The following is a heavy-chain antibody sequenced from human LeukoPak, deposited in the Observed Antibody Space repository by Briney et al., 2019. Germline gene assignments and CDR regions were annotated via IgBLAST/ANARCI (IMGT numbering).Heavy chain of an antibody. CDR2: ISNDGDNI. D-gene: IGHD6-19*01. J-gene: IGHJ4*02. CDR1: GFSISIYG. V-gene: IGHV3-30*12. CDR3: ARDVWSSASRGGHFDY. Sequence: GGSLRLSCAASGFSISIYGIHWVRQAPGKGLEWVAFISNDGDNIYYADSVKGRCTISRDQSKSTLYLQMSTLRAEDTAMYYCARDVWSSASRGGHFDYWGQGTLVTVSS.